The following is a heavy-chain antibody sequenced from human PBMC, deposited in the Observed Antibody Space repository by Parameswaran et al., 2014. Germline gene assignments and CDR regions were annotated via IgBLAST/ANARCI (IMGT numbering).Heavy chain of an antibody. Sequence: SETLSLTCAVYGGSFSGYYWSWIRQPPGKGLEWIGEINHSGSTNYNPSLKSRVTISVDTSKNQFSLKLSSVTAADTAVYYCARGQRSSPRDFWSGIHYYGMDVWGQGTTVTVSS. J-gene: IGHJ6*02. V-gene: IGHV4-34*01. CDR3: ARGQRSSPRDFWSGIHYYGMDV. CDR1: GGSFSGYY. CDR2: INHSGST. D-gene: IGHD3-3*01.